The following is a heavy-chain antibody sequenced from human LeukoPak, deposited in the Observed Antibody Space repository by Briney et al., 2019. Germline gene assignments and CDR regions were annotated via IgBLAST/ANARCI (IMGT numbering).Heavy chain of an antibody. D-gene: IGHD2-2*01. CDR2: IYYSGST. J-gene: IGHJ4*02. Sequence: SETLSLTCTVSGGSISSYYWSWIRQPPGKGLEWIGSIYYSGSTYYNPSLKSRVTISVDTSKNQFSLKLSSVTAADTAVYYCARVTSRGPSGPYYFDYWGQGTLVTVSS. CDR1: GGSISSYY. CDR3: ARVTSRGPSGPYYFDY. V-gene: IGHV4-59*05.